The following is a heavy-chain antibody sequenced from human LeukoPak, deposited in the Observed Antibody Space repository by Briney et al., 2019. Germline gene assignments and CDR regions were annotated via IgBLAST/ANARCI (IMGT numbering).Heavy chain of an antibody. J-gene: IGHJ4*02. CDR1: GLTFSSYA. Sequence: GGSLRLSCAASGLTFSSYAMTWVRQAPGKGLECVSVISGRGGSTYYADSVKGRFTSSRDNSKNTLYLQMNSLRAEDTAVYYCAKRPSGSSWYSSDSWGQGTLVTVSS. V-gene: IGHV3-23*01. D-gene: IGHD6-13*01. CDR2: ISGRGGST. CDR3: AKRPSGSSWYSSDS.